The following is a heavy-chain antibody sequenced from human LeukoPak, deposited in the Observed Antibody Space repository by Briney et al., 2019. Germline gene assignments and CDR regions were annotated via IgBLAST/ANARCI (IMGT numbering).Heavy chain of an antibody. V-gene: IGHV3-30*03. CDR3: TREEYSSFWSTAGAFDI. Sequence: GGSLRLSCAASGFIFSSYNLHWVRQAPGKGLEWVAVISKDGGFKYYADSVKGRFTISRDNSKNTFYLQMNSLIIEDTAVYYCTREEYSSFWSTAGAFDIWGQGTMVTVSS. CDR1: GFIFSSYN. J-gene: IGHJ3*02. CDR2: ISKDGGFK. D-gene: IGHD6-19*01.